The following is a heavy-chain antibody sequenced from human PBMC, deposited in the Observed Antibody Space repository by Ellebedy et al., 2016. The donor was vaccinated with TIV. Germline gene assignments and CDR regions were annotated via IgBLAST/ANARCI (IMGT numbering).Heavy chain of an antibody. J-gene: IGHJ5*02. CDR3: AKEGSSMTFT. D-gene: IGHD6-6*01. Sequence: GGSLRLXXAASGFTFSSYGMHWVRQAPGKGLEWVAVISYDGSNKYYADSVKGRFTISRDNSKNTLYLQMNSLRAEDTAVYYCAKEGSSMTFTWGQGTLVTVSS. CDR1: GFTFSSYG. V-gene: IGHV3-30*18. CDR2: ISYDGSNK.